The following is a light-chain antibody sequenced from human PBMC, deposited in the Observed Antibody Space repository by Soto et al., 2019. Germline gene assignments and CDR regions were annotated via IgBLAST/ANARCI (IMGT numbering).Light chain of an antibody. V-gene: IGKV3-15*01. CDR2: GAS. CDR1: QSVSSN. J-gene: IGKJ4*01. CDR3: QQYNNWPC. Sequence: EIVMTQSPATLSVSPGERATLSCRASQSVSSNLAWYQQKPGQAPRLLIYGASTRATGIPARFSGGGSGTEFTLTISSQQSEDFAVYYCQQYNNWPCFGGGTKVDIK.